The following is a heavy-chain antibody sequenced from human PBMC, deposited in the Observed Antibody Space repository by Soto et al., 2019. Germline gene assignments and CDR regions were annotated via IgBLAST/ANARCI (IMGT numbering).Heavy chain of an antibody. J-gene: IGHJ6*02. CDR2: IVVGRFNP. D-gene: IGHD2-2*01. CDR1: GFSFTSYA. V-gene: IGHV1-58*01. CDR3: ATDSVVVPAAGYYYYGMDV. Sequence: SVKVCCKSCGFSFTSYAVQWVRQAVRLRLEWRGWIVVGRFNPNYPQKFQDRVTITRDMSTSKAYMELSSLRSEDMDVYYCATDSVVVPAAGYYYYGMDVWGQGTTVTVSS.